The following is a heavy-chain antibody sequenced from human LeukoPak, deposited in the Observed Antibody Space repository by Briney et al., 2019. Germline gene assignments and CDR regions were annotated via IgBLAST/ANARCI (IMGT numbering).Heavy chain of an antibody. V-gene: IGHV3-15*01. CDR2: IKSKTDGGTT. Sequence: PGGSLRLSCAVSGFTVSSNYMSWVRQAPGKGLEWVGRIKSKTDGGTTDYAAPVKGRFTISRDDSKNTLYLQMNSLKTEDTAVYYCTTDLGGRGIVSYYYYMDVWGKGTTVTVSS. J-gene: IGHJ6*03. D-gene: IGHD3-10*01. CDR1: GFTVSSNY. CDR3: TTDLGGRGIVSYYYYMDV.